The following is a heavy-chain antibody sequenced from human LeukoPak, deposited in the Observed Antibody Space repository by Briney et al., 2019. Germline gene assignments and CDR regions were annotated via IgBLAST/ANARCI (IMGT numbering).Heavy chain of an antibody. D-gene: IGHD6-19*01. CDR3: AREAEGAFDI. CDR2: SNAGNGNT. Sequence: ASVKVSCKASGYTFTSYAMHWVRQAPGQRLEWMGWSNAGNGNTKYSQEFQGRVTITRDTSARTAYMELRSLRSEDMAVYYCAREAEGAFDIWGQGKMVTVSS. V-gene: IGHV1-3*02. J-gene: IGHJ3*02. CDR1: GYTFTSYA.